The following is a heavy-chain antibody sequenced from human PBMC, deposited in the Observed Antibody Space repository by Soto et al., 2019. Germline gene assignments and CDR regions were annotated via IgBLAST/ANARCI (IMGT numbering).Heavy chain of an antibody. Sequence: ASVKVSCKASGYTFTGYYMHWVRQAPGQGLEWMGWINPNSGGTNYAQKFQGWVTMTRDTSISTAYMELSRLRSDDTAVYYCARGYSYSYYYYYGMDVWGQGTTVTVS. V-gene: IGHV1-2*04. CDR3: ARGYSYSYYYYYGMDV. CDR2: INPNSGGT. J-gene: IGHJ6*02. CDR1: GYTFTGYY. D-gene: IGHD5-18*01.